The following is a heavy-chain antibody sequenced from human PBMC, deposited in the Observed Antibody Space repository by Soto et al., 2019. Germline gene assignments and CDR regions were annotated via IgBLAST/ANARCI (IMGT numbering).Heavy chain of an antibody. J-gene: IGHJ6*02. CDR2: IYYSGST. D-gene: IGHD1-26*01. Sequence: SLTCTVSGGSISSYYWSWIRQPPGKGLEWIGYIYYSGSTNYNPSLKSRVTISVDTSKNQFSLKLSSVTAADTAVYYCARDRVGDSAGSRNYGMDVWGQGTTVTVSS. CDR3: ARDRVGDSAGSRNYGMDV. V-gene: IGHV4-59*01. CDR1: GGSISSYY.